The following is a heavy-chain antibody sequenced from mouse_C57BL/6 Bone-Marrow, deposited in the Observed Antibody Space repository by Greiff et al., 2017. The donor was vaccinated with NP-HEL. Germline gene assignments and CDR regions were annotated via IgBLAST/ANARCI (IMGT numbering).Heavy chain of an antibody. D-gene: IGHD1-1*01. J-gene: IGHJ1*03. CDR1: DSEVFPIAY. CDR2: ILPSIGRT. V-gene: IGHV15-2*01. CDR3: ARVAIYYYGSSYFWYFDV. Sequence: VQLQQSGSELRSPGSSVKLSCKDFDSEVFPIAYMSWVRQKPGHGFEWIGGILPSIGRTIYGDKFEDKATLDADTLSNTAYLELNSLTSEDSAIYYCARVAIYYYGSSYFWYFDVWGTGTTVTVSS.